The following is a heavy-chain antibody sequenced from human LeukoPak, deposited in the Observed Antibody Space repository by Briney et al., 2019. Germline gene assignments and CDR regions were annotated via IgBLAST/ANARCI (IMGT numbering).Heavy chain of an antibody. J-gene: IGHJ4*01. Sequence: ASVKVSCKASGYTFTSYAINWVRQAPGQGLEWMGRINPNSGDTNFAQKFQGRVTMTRDTSISTAYMDLSGLRPDDTAVYYCAREGSGYTYGRGSYFDYWGHGILVTVSS. V-gene: IGHV1-2*06. CDR1: GYTFTSYA. D-gene: IGHD5-18*01. CDR3: AREGSGYTYGRGSYFDY. CDR2: INPNSGDT.